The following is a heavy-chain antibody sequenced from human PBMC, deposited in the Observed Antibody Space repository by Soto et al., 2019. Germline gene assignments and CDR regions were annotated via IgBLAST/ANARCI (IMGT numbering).Heavy chain of an antibody. CDR3: ARAPWAADY. CDR1: GFTVSTKY. V-gene: IGHV3-66*01. CDR2: IYSGGST. J-gene: IGHJ4*02. D-gene: IGHD3-16*01. Sequence: ESGGGLVQPGGSLRLSCAASGFTVSTKYMSWVRQAPGKGLEWVSVIYSGGSTFYADSVRGRFTISRDNSKNTVNLQMNSLRAEDTAVYYCARAPWAADYWGQGTLVTVSS.